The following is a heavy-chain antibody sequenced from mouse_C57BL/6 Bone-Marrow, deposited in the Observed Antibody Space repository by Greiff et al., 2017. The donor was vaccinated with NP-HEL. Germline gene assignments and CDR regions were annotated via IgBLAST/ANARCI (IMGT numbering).Heavy chain of an antibody. V-gene: IGHV5-17*01. D-gene: IGHD2-4*01. J-gene: IGHJ3*01. CDR3: ARERYDYSFAY. CDR1: GFTFSDYG. CDR2: ISSGSSTI. Sequence: EVHLVESGGGLVKPGGSLKLSCAASGFTFSDYGMHWVRQAPEKGLEWVAYISSGSSTIYYADTVKGRFTISRDDAKNTLFLQMTSLRSEDTAMYYCARERYDYSFAYWGQGTLVTVSA.